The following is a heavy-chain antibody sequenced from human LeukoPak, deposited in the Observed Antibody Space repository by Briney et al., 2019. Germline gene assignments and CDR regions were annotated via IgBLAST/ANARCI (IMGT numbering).Heavy chain of an antibody. J-gene: IGHJ3*02. Sequence: PSETLSLTCTVSGGSISGYYWSWIRQPPGKGLEWIGHIYYSGSTIYNPSLKRRLTISIDTSENQFSLKLSSVTAADTAVYYCAREYSSSSGRRAFDIWGQGTMVTVSS. CDR3: AREYSSSSGRRAFDI. D-gene: IGHD6-6*01. V-gene: IGHV4-59*08. CDR2: IYYSGST. CDR1: GGSISGYY.